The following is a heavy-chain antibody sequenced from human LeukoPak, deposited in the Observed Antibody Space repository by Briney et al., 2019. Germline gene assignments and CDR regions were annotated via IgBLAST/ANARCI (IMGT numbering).Heavy chain of an antibody. CDR1: GFTFSSYG. Sequence: PGGSLRLSCAASGFTFSSYGMHWVRQAPGKRLEWVAVIWYDGSNKYYADSVKGRFTISRDNSKNTLYLQMNSLRAEDTAVYYCARDPPDYYDSSGYSDWGQGTLVTVSS. V-gene: IGHV3-33*01. CDR3: ARDPPDYYDSSGYSD. D-gene: IGHD3-22*01. J-gene: IGHJ4*02. CDR2: IWYDGSNK.